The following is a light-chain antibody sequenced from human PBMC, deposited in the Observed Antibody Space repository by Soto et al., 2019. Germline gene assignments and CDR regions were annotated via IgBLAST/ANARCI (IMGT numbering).Light chain of an antibody. CDR3: GTWDSSLSVHV. CDR2: DNN. CDR1: SSNIGNNY. J-gene: IGLJ1*01. Sequence: QSVLTQPPSVSAAPGQKVTISCSGTSSNIGNNYVSWYQQLPGTAPKLLIYDNNKRPSGIPDRFSGSKSGTSATLGITGLQTGDEADYYCGTWDSSLSVHVFXTGTKVTVL. V-gene: IGLV1-51*01.